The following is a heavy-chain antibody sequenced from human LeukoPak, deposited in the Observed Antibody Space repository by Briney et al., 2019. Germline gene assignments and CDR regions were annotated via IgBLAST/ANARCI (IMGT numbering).Heavy chain of an antibody. CDR1: GFTFSSYA. CDR2: ISYDGSNK. D-gene: IGHD6-13*01. V-gene: IGHV3-30-3*01. CDR3: ARDSSSWLRFDY. J-gene: IGHJ4*02. Sequence: RGSLRLSCAASGFTFSSYAMHWVRQAPGKGLEWVAVISYDGSNKYYADSVKGRFTISRDNSKNTLYLQMNSLRAEDTAVYYCARDSSSWLRFDYWGQGTLVTVSS.